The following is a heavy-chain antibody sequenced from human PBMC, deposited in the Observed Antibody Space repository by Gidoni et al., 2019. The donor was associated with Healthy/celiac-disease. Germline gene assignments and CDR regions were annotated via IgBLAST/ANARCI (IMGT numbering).Heavy chain of an antibody. Sequence: EVQLVESGGGLVQPGRSLRLSCTASGFTFGDYAMRWVRKAPGKGLEWVGFIRSKADGGTTEYAASVKGRFTISRDDSKSIAYLQMNSLKTEDTAVYYCTRDPAYYDFWSGYSLVSYFDYWGQGTLVTVSS. J-gene: IGHJ4*02. CDR3: TRDPAYYDFWSGYSLVSYFDY. CDR1: GFTFGDYA. V-gene: IGHV3-49*04. CDR2: IRSKADGGTT. D-gene: IGHD3-3*01.